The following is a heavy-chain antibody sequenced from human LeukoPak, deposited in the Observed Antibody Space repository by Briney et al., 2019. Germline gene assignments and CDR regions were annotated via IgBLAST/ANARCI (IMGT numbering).Heavy chain of an antibody. CDR1: GGSFSGYY. CDR3: ARGWSSPGSSSEFDY. V-gene: IGHV4-34*01. CDR2: INHSGST. D-gene: IGHD6-6*01. J-gene: IGHJ4*02. Sequence: SETLSLTCAVYGGSFSGYYWSWIRQPPGKGLEWIGEINHSGSTNYNPSLKSRVTISVDTSKNQFSLKLSSVTAADTAVYYCARGWSSPGSSSEFDYWGQGTLVTVSS.